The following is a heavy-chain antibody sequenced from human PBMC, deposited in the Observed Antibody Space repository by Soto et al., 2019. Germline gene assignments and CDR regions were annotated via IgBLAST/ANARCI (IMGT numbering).Heavy chain of an antibody. CDR1: DVSTSNFF. CDR3: SRGSGWLTDY. D-gene: IGHD6-19*01. J-gene: IGHJ4*02. V-gene: IGHV4-59*08. CDR2: IRSSGAT. Sequence: QVQLHEPGPGLVKPSETLSLTCTVSDVSTSNFFWKWFRQPPGKGLEWIGIIRSSGATNYNPFLESRVTFSLDTSQSQCYLKMNSVTAADTAVYYCSRGSGWLTDYWGQGTQVTVST.